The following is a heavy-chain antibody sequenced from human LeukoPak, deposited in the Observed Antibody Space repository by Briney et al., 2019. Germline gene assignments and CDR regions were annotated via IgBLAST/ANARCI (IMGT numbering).Heavy chain of an antibody. D-gene: IGHD2-15*01. V-gene: IGHV3-74*01. CDR3: ARDYFSRAAVLGYIDL. CDR2: INTDGSST. Sequence: GGSLRLSCAASGFTFSSYWMHWVRQAPGKGLVWVSRINTDGSSTSYADSVKGRFTISRDNAKNTLYLQMNSLTAEDTAVYYCARDYFSRAAVLGYIDLWGRGTLVTVSS. CDR1: GFTFSSYW. J-gene: IGHJ2*01.